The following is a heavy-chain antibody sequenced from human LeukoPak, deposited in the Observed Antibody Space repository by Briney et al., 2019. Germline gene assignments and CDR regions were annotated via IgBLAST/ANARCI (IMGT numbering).Heavy chain of an antibody. CDR3: ARGSGNYPYHFDY. CDR2: IYYSGSS. Sequence: PSETLSLTCTVSGGSISSYYWSWIRQPPGKGLEWIGYIYYSGSSNYNPSLKSRVTISVDTSKIHFSLKLSSVTAADTAVYYCARGSGNYPYHFDYWGQGTLVTLSS. V-gene: IGHV4-59*01. CDR1: GGSISSYY. J-gene: IGHJ4*02. D-gene: IGHD1-26*01.